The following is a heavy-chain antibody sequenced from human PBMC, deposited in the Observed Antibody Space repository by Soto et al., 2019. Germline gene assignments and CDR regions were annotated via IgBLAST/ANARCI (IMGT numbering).Heavy chain of an antibody. CDR3: ATGEGAARGGFQSYYYGMDV. CDR1: GGPFRNSA. V-gene: IGHV1-69*01. CDR2: IIPLFVTA. D-gene: IGHD6-6*01. Sequence: VKVSCKASGGPFRNSAITWVRQAPGQGLEWMGGIIPLFVTANYAENFQGRVTITADEPRRTVYMELSSLRYEDTAVYYCATGEGAARGGFQSYYYGMDVWGQGTKVTVSS. J-gene: IGHJ6*02.